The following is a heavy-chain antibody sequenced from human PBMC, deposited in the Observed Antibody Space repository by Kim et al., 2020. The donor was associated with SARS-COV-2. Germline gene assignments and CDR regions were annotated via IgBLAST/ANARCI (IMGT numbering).Heavy chain of an antibody. CDR3: ARGSESGSYDFDY. J-gene: IGHJ4*02. V-gene: IGHV4-34*01. Sequence: YTPSLKRRVTISVDTSKNQFSLKLSSVTAADTAVYYCARGSESGSYDFDYWGQGTLVTVSS. D-gene: IGHD1-26*01.